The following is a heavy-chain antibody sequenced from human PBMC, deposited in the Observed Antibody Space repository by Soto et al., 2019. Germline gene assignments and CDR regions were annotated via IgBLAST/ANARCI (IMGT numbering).Heavy chain of an antibody. Sequence: EVQLLESGGGLVQPGGSLRLSCAASGFTLSDYSMNWVRQAPGKGPEWVSSVISDGRTFYADSVKGRFTISRDTSKNTLYLQMNSLRVEDTAVYYCAMPIYGSGGRYFDYWGQGTLVTVSA. J-gene: IGHJ4*02. CDR3: AMPIYGSGGRYFDY. D-gene: IGHD3-10*01. V-gene: IGHV3-23*01. CDR1: GFTLSDYS. CDR2: VISDGRT.